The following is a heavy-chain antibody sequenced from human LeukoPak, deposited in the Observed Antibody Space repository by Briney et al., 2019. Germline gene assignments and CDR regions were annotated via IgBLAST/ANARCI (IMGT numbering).Heavy chain of an antibody. CDR2: ISGGGGT. V-gene: IGHV3-66*01. CDR1: GFTFSSYW. J-gene: IGHJ6*02. CDR3: ASRDKGYYYGLDV. Sequence: GGSLRLSCAASGFTFSSYWMSWVRQAPGKGLEWVSIISGGGGTYYADSVKDRFTISRDNSKSTLYLQMKSLRAEDTAVYYCASRDKGYYYGLDVWGQGTTVIVSS. D-gene: IGHD5-24*01.